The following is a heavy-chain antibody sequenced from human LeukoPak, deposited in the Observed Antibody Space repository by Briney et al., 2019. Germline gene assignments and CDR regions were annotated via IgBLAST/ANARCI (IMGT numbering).Heavy chain of an antibody. CDR2: ISSSSSTI. D-gene: IGHD3-10*01. CDR3: AREQSAGVTPPYYFDY. CDR1: GFTFSGYS. V-gene: IGHV3-48*04. Sequence: GGSLRLSCAASGFTFSGYSMNWVRQAPGKGLEWVSYISSSSSTINYADSVKGRFTISRDNAKNSLYLQMNSLRAEDTAVYYCAREQSAGVTPPYYFDYWGQGTLVTVSS. J-gene: IGHJ4*02.